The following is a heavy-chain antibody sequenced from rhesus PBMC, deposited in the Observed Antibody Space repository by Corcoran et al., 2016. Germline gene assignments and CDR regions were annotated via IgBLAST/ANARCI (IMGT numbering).Heavy chain of an antibody. V-gene: IGHV1-180*01. Sequence: QVQLVQSGSEITQPGASVQLSCTASGSTFTSSYMPWVGKAPGPGLEWIVLISHYNGKKGYAQNFQGRVTRTTDTSTSTGYMELSSLRSEDTAVYYCTRDRSGYSSNNRFDVWGAGVLVTVSS. CDR1: GSTFTSSY. J-gene: IGHJ5-1*01. D-gene: IGHD6-19*01. CDR2: ISHYNGKK. CDR3: TRDRSGYSSNNRFDV.